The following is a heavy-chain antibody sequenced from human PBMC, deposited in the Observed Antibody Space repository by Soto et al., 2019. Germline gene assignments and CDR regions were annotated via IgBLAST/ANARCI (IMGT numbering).Heavy chain of an antibody. CDR2: IGTAGDP. D-gene: IGHD6-6*01. V-gene: IGHV3-13*05. CDR3: AAGTAGSSSFDY. CDR1: GFTFSSYD. Sequence: PGGSLRLSCAASGFTFSSYDMHWVRQVTGKGLEWVSTIGTAGDPYYPVSVKGRFTISRENAKSSLYLQMNSLRAGDTAMYFCAAGTAGSSSFDYWGQGSLVTVSS. J-gene: IGHJ4*02.